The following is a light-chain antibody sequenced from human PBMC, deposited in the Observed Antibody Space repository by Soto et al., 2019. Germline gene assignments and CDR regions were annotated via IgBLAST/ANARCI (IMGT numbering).Light chain of an antibody. CDR1: SSDVGGYDY. J-gene: IGLJ2*01. CDR2: EVI. Sequence: QSALTQPRSVSGSPGQSVTISCTGSSSDVGGYDYISWYQQHPGKAPKVVIYEVIKRPSGVPDRFSGSKSGNTASLTISGLQPEDEADYYRCSYAGGAYASRIFGGGTKLTVL. V-gene: IGLV2-11*01. CDR3: CSYAGGAYASRI.